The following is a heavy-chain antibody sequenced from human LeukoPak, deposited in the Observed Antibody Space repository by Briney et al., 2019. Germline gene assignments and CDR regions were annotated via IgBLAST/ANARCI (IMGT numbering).Heavy chain of an antibody. D-gene: IGHD3-9*01. CDR2: IVVGSGNT. V-gene: IGHV1-58*02. CDR3: AAGTYYDILTGYSTGAFDI. Sequence: ASVKVSCKASGFTFTSSAMQWVRQARGQRLEWIGWIVVGSGNTNYAQKFQERVTITRDMSTSTAYMELSSLRSEDTVVYYCAAGTYYDILTGYSTGAFDIWGQGTMVTVSS. J-gene: IGHJ3*02. CDR1: GFTFTSSA.